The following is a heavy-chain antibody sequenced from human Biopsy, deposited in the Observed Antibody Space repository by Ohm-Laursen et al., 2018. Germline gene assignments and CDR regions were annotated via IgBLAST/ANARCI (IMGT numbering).Heavy chain of an antibody. J-gene: IGHJ4*02. D-gene: IGHD2-8*01. Sequence: SLRLSCSASGFTFSGFSVNRVRQAPGKGLEWVSSISASGNHIYYTDSVKGRFTVSRDNGKHSVYLQMNSLRVEDTAVYYCARDGEAKYCKHGVCPSGFWGQGTLVTVSS. CDR2: ISASGNHI. CDR3: ARDGEAKYCKHGVCPSGF. CDR1: GFTFSGFS. V-gene: IGHV3-21*01.